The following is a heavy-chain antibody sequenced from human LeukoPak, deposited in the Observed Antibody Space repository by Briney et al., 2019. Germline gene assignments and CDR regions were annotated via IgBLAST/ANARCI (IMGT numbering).Heavy chain of an antibody. Sequence: GGSLRLSCEASGFTFTTYSMTWVRQAPGKGLEWVSIISSGSSAIFSADALKGRFTISRDDAKNLLYLDMNSLRAEDTAVYYCAKDWYRTSGRQLDSWGQGTLVTVSS. J-gene: IGHJ5*01. CDR3: AKDWYRTSGRQLDS. V-gene: IGHV3-21*04. CDR1: GFTFTTYS. D-gene: IGHD3-10*01. CDR2: ISSGSSAI.